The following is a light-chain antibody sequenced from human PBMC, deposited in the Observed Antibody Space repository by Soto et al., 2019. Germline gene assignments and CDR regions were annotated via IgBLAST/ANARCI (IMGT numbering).Light chain of an antibody. Sequence: EIVLTQSPGTLSLSPGERATLSCRASQSVSSSYLAWYQQKPGQAPRLLIYGASSRATGIPDRFSGSGSGEDFTLIISRLEPEDSAVYYWQQYGSSPWTFGQGTKVEIK. CDR3: QQYGSSPWT. CDR2: GAS. J-gene: IGKJ1*01. V-gene: IGKV3-20*01. CDR1: QSVSSSY.